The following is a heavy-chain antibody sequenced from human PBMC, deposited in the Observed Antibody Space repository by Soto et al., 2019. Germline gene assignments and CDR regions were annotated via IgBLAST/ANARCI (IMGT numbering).Heavy chain of an antibody. CDR1: GGSFIGYY. CDR2: INHSGST. Sequence: SETLSLTCAVYGGSFIGYYWSWIRQPPGKGLEWIGEINHSGSTNYNPSLKSRVTISVDTSKNQFSLKLSSVTAADTAVYYCARGRLYSYGYWFLYFDYWGQGTLVTVSS. J-gene: IGHJ4*02. V-gene: IGHV4-34*01. CDR3: ARGRLYSYGYWFLYFDY. D-gene: IGHD5-18*01.